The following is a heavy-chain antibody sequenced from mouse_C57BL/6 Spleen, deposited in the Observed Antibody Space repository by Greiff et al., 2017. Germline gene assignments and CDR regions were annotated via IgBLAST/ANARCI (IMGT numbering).Heavy chain of an antibody. CDR1: GYAFSSSW. Sequence: VQGVESGPELVKPGASVKISCKASGYAFSSSWMNWVKQRPGKGLEWIGRIYPGDGDTNYNGKFKGKATLTADKSSSTAYMQLSSLTSEDSAVYFCARSHYSNYEGDYWGQGTTLTVSS. D-gene: IGHD2-5*01. CDR2: IYPGDGDT. V-gene: IGHV1-82*01. CDR3: ARSHYSNYEGDY. J-gene: IGHJ2*01.